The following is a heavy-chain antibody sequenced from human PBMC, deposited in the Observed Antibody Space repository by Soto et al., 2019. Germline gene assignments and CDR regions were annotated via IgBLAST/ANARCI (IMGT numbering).Heavy chain of an antibody. Sequence: EVQLLESGGGLVQPVGSLRLSCAASGFTVSSYAMSWVRQAPGKGLEWVSVISGSGSTYSADSVKGRFTISRDSSKDTVYLQMNSLRAEDTAGYYCAKALRFTFTTGYYMDVWGRGTTVTVSS. CDR2: ISGSGST. D-gene: IGHD3-16*01. CDR3: AKALRFTFTTGYYMDV. CDR1: GFTVSSYA. V-gene: IGHV3-23*01. J-gene: IGHJ6*03.